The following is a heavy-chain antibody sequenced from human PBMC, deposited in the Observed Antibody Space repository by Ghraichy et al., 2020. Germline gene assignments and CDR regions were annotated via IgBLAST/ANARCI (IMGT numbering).Heavy chain of an antibody. CDR2: ISAYNGNT. CDR1: GYTFTSYG. CDR3: ARDSRIAVAGDEWDY. V-gene: IGHV1-18*04. J-gene: IGHJ4*02. D-gene: IGHD6-19*01. Sequence: ASVKVSCKASGYTFTSYGISWVRQAPGQGLERMGWISAYNGNTNYAQKLQGRVTMTTDTSTSTAYMELRSLRSDDTAVYYCARDSRIAVAGDEWDYWGQGTLVTVSS.